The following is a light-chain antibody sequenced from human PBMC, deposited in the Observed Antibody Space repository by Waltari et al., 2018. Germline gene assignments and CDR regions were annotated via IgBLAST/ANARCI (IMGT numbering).Light chain of an antibody. CDR2: YDR. Sequence: SYVLTQPPSVSVAPGKTARIPCGGTTIGSQSVHWYQQKPGQAPVLVIYYDRDRPAGIPERFSGSNSGNTATLTISRVEAGDEADYYCQVWDSSSDHPVFGGGTKLTVL. J-gene: IGLJ3*02. V-gene: IGLV3-21*04. CDR3: QVWDSSSDHPV. CDR1: TIGSQS.